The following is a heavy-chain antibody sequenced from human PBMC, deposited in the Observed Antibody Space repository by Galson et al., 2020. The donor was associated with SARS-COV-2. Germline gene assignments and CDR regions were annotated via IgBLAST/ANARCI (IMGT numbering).Heavy chain of an antibody. V-gene: IGHV3-48*03. D-gene: IGHD4-17*01. CDR1: GFTFSSYE. Sequence: PGGSLRLSCAASGFTFSSYEINWVRQAPGKGPEWASYISSSASTIYYADSVKGRFTISRDNAKNSLYLQMNSLRAEDTAVYYCARRSFFYGDSGAFDYWGQGTLVTVSS. CDR2: ISSSASTI. CDR3: ARRSFFYGDSGAFDY. J-gene: IGHJ4*02.